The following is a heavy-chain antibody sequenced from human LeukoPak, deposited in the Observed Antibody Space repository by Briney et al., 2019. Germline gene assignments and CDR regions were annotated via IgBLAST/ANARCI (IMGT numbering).Heavy chain of an antibody. CDR2: INPKTGAT. CDR3: AREDESYDILTGRSYNWLDP. J-gene: IGHJ5*02. V-gene: IGHV1-2*02. Sequence: ASVKVSCKASGYTFIDSYIQWMRQAPGQGLEWMGWINPKTGATNYAQKLQGRVSLARDTSITTAYMELSSLRPDDTAIYYCAREDESYDILTGRSYNWLDPWGQGTLVSVSS. CDR1: GYTFIDSY. D-gene: IGHD3-9*01.